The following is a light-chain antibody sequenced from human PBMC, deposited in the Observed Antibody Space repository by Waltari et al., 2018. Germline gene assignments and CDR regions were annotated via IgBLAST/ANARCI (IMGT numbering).Light chain of an antibody. CDR2: DAT. CDR3: SSYAGSNTFV. V-gene: IGLV2-11*01. J-gene: IGLJ6*01. CDR1: SSDIGGYNY. Sequence: QAALTQPPSVPGSPGQSVTISCTGTSSDIGGYNYVSWYQQHPGKAPKLMIYDATKPATGVSDRFSGSKSGNTASLTISGLQAEYEADYYCSSYAGSNTFVFGSGTKLTVL.